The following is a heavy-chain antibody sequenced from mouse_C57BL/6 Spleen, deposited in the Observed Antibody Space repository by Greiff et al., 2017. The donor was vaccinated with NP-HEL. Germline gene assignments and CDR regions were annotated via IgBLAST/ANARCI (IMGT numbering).Heavy chain of an antibody. CDR1: CSTFPSYW. Sequence: QVQLQQPGADLVKPGASVQVSCTASCSTFPSYWLHWVKQRPGQGLEWIGRIHPSDSDTTYNQKFKGKATLTVDKSSSTAYMQLSSLTSEDSAVYYCAITDGYYGMDYWGQGTSVTVSS. CDR3: AITDGYYGMDY. CDR2: IHPSDSDT. V-gene: IGHV1-74*01. D-gene: IGHD2-3*01. J-gene: IGHJ4*01.